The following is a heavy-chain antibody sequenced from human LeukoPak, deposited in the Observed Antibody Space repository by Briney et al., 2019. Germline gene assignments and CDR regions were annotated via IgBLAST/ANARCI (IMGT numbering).Heavy chain of an antibody. Sequence: GGSLRLSCAASVFTFSRYWMHWVPETPGRGLVWVSRLNRDGCSTSYADSVKGRCTISRDNAKNTLYLRINRLRAEDTAAYYCARVYGGTWYWGPGTPVTVSP. CDR2: LNRDGCST. J-gene: IGHJ4*02. CDR3: ARVYGGTWY. V-gene: IGHV3-74*01. CDR1: VFTFSRYW. D-gene: IGHD4-23*01.